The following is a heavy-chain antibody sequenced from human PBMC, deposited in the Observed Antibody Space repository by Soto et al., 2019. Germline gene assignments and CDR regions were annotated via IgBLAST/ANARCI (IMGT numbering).Heavy chain of an antibody. J-gene: IGHJ3*01. V-gene: IGHV3-7*01. Sequence: EVQLVESGGGLVQPGGSLRLSCVGSGFTLSSYWMTWVRQAPGKGLEWVAKITQDGSELYYGGSVEGRFTISRDNARNSIYLQMNSLRAEDTAVYYCASIITIWAIDVWCRGTMVTVSS. CDR2: ITQDGSEL. CDR1: GFTLSSYW. CDR3: ASIITIWAIDV. D-gene: IGHD3-3*01.